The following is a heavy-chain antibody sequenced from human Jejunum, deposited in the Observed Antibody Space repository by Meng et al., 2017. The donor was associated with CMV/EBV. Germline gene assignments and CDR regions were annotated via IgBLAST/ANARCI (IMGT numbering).Heavy chain of an antibody. J-gene: IGHJ4*02. CDR3: AGGEYSTSWRLVY. D-gene: IGHD6-13*01. CDR1: GGSFSDHY. CDR2: INHIGST. Sequence: QVQLQQWGAGLVKPSETLSLPCAVYGGSFSDHYWTWIRQPSGKGLEWIGEINHIGSTNYNPSLKSRVTMSVDTSTNQFSLKVTSMTAADTAVYYCAGGEYSTSWRLVYWGQGTLVTVSS. V-gene: IGHV4-34*02.